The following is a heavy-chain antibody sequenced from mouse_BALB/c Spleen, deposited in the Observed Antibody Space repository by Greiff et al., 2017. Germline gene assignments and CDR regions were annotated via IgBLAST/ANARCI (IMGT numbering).Heavy chain of an antibody. Sequence: EVHLVESGGDLVKPGGSLKLSCAASGFTFSSYGMSWVRQTPDKRLEWVATISSGGSYTYYPDSVKGRFTISRDNAKNTLYLQMSSLKSEDTAMYYCASHYGNYAMDYWGQGTSVTVSS. CDR2: ISSGGSYT. J-gene: IGHJ4*01. D-gene: IGHD2-1*01. V-gene: IGHV5-6*01. CDR3: ASHYGNYAMDY. CDR1: GFTFSSYG.